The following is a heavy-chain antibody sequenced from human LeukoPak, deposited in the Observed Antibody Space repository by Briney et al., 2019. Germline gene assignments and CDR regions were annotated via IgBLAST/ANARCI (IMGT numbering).Heavy chain of an antibody. V-gene: IGHV3-23*01. D-gene: IGHD3-3*01. CDR2: ISGSGGST. Sequence: GGSLRLSCAASGFTFSSYAMSSVRQAPGKGLEWVSAISGSGGSTSYADSVKGRFPISRDNSKNTLYLQMNSLRAGDTAVYYCAKPSYYDFWSGRPHDYYYGMDVWGQGTTVTVSS. J-gene: IGHJ6*02. CDR3: AKPSYYDFWSGRPHDYYYGMDV. CDR1: GFTFSSYA.